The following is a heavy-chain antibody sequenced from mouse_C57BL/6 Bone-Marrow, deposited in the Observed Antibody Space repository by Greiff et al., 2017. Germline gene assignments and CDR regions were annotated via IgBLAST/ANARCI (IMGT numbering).Heavy chain of an antibody. D-gene: IGHD1-1*01. Sequence: QVQLQQPGAELVKPGASVKLSCKASGYTFTSYWMHWVKQRPGRGLEWIGRIDPNSGGTKYNEKFKSKATLTVGKPSSPAYMQLSSLTSEDSAVYYCARTFLFITTVGGFAYWGQGTLVTVSA. CDR1: GYTFTSYW. CDR3: ARTFLFITTVGGFAY. V-gene: IGHV1-72*01. J-gene: IGHJ3*01. CDR2: IDPNSGGT.